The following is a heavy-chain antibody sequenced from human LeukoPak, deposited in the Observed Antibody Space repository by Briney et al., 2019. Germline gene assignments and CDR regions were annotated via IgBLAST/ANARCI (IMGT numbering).Heavy chain of an antibody. J-gene: IGHJ4*02. CDR1: GGSFSGYY. CDR3: ARVSGYDWESFYDY. D-gene: IGHD5-12*01. Sequence: SETLSLTCAVYGGSFSGYYWSWIRQPPGKGLEWIGEINHSGSTNYNPSLKSRVTISVDTSKNQFSPKLNSVTAADTAVYYCARVSGYDWESFYDYWGQGTLVTVSS. CDR2: INHSGST. V-gene: IGHV4-34*01.